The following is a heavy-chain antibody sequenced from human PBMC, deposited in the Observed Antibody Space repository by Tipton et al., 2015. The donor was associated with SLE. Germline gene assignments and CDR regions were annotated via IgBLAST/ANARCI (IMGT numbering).Heavy chain of an antibody. CDR2: IYYSGST. CDR1: GGSISSYY. Sequence: LRLSCTVSGGSISSYYWSWIRQPPGKGLEWIGYIYYSGSTNYNPSLKSRVTISVDTSKNQFSLKLSSVTAADTAVYYCARDREVPAAIGAFDIWGQGTMVTVSS. V-gene: IGHV4-59*01. D-gene: IGHD2-2*02. CDR3: ARDREVPAAIGAFDI. J-gene: IGHJ3*02.